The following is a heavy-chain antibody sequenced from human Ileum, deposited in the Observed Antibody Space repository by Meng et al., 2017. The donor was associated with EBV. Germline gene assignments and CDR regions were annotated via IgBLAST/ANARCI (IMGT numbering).Heavy chain of an antibody. V-gene: IGHV4-34*01. Sequence: QLHLQPWGAVILHPSQTLSLSCGVYGGSFSNYYWTWLRQPPGKGLEWIGEISHTGTTKYTPSLKNRVTISLDTSNNQFSLNLNSVTAADTALYYCARYGTCGANSFYCFDPWGQGTLVTVSS. J-gene: IGHJ5*02. CDR3: ARYGTCGANSFYCFDP. CDR2: ISHTGTT. CDR1: GGSFSNYY. D-gene: IGHD4-23*01.